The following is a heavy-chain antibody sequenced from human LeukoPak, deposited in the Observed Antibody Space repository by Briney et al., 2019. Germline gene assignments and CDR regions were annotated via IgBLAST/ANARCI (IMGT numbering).Heavy chain of an antibody. Sequence: PGGSLRLSCAASGFTVSSNYMSWVRQAPGKGLEWVSVIYSGGSTYYADSVKGRFTISRDNSKNTLYLQMNSLRAEDTAVYYCARVSYCGGDCYPYYFDYWGQGTLVTVSS. CDR2: IYSGGST. CDR3: ARVSYCGGDCYPYYFDY. CDR1: GFTVSSNY. D-gene: IGHD2-21*01. V-gene: IGHV3-53*01. J-gene: IGHJ4*02.